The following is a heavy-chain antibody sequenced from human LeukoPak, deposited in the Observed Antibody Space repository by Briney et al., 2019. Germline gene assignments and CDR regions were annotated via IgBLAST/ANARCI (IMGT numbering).Heavy chain of an antibody. CDR2: VHYSGST. CDR3: ATGYGDFRVEGRYFYS. V-gene: IGHV4-59*12. J-gene: IGHJ4*02. Sequence: PSETLSLTCSVSGGSISTYYWSWIRQPPGKGLEWIGYVHYSGSTNYNPSLKSRVTLSVDTSKNQFSLKLSSVTAADTAVYYCATGYGDFRVEGRYFYSWGQGTLVTVSS. CDR1: GGSISTYY. D-gene: IGHD4-17*01.